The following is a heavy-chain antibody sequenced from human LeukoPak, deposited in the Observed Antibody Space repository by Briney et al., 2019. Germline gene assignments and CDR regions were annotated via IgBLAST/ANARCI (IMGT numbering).Heavy chain of an antibody. CDR1: TFTFSTYW. CDR3: ARDPGSSSIDY. Sequence: GGSLRLSCAASTFTFSTYWMTWVRQAPGKGPEFVANINQDGSVKNYVDSVKGRFTISRDNAKNSLYLQMNSLRADDTAVYYCARDPGSSSIDYWGQGTLVTVSS. CDR2: INQDGSVK. D-gene: IGHD6-13*01. V-gene: IGHV3-7*01. J-gene: IGHJ4*02.